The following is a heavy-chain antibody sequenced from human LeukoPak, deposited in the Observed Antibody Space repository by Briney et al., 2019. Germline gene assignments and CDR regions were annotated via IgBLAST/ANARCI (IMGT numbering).Heavy chain of an antibody. CDR2: LYRDDTT. J-gene: IGHJ4*02. CDR1: GFTVSTNY. Sequence: GGSLRLSCAASGFTVSTNYMSWVRQAPGKGLEWVSVLYRDDTTYYADSVKGRFTISRDNSKNTLYLQMSSLRAEDTAVYYRARAAYDSGSYIVNHDYWGQGTLVTVSS. D-gene: IGHD3-22*01. CDR3: ARAAYDSGSYIVNHDY. V-gene: IGHV3-53*01.